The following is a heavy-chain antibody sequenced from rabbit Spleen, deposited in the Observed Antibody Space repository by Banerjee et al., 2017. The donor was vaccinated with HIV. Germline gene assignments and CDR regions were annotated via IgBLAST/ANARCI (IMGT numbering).Heavy chain of an antibody. CDR3: ARDTGSSFSSYGMDL. CDR1: GFSFSSSYY. D-gene: IGHD8-1*01. J-gene: IGHJ3*01. CDR2: IYAGSSGTT. V-gene: IGHV1S40*01. Sequence: QSLEESGGDLVKTGASLTLTCTASGFSFSSSYYMCWVRQAPGKGLEWIACIYAGSSGTTYYASWAKGRFTVSKTASTTVTLQMTSLTAADTATYFCARDTGSSFSSYGMDLWGQGTLDTVS.